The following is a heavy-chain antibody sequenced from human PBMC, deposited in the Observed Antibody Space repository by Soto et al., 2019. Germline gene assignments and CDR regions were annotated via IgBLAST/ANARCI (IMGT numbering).Heavy chain of an antibody. CDR2: INHSGST. Sequence: SETLSLTCAVYGGSFSGYYWSWIRQPPGKGLEWIGEINHSGSTNYNPSLKSRVTISVDTSKNQFSLKLSSVTAADTAVYYCAAGVRAYYYGMDVWGQGTTVTGSS. V-gene: IGHV4-34*01. CDR1: GGSFSGYY. J-gene: IGHJ6*02. CDR3: AAGVRAYYYGMDV. D-gene: IGHD3-10*01.